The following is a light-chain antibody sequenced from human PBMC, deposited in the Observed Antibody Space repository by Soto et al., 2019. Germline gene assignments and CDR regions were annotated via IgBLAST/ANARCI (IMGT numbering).Light chain of an antibody. J-gene: IGKJ3*01. CDR2: DTS. CDR3: QQYNNWPPFT. CDR1: QSVSSSY. V-gene: IGKV3-15*01. Sequence: EIVLTQSPGTLSLSPGERATLSCRASQSVSSSYFAWYQQTPGQAPRLLIYDTSYRATGIPARFSGSGSGTEFTLTISSLQSEDFAVYHCQQYNNWPPFTFGPGTKVDIK.